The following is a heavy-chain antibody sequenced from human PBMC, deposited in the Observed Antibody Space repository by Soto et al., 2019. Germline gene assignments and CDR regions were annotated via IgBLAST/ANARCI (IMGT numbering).Heavy chain of an antibody. D-gene: IGHD6-19*01. CDR1: GGSISSYY. Sequence: SETLSLTCTVSGGSISSYYWSWIRQPPGKGLEWIGYIYYSGSTNYNPSLKSLVTISVDTSKNQFSLKLSSVTAADKAVYYCAREGGGRSIAVAGTPTYYYYYGMDXWGQGTTVTVS. CDR2: IYYSGST. V-gene: IGHV4-59*01. J-gene: IGHJ6*02. CDR3: AREGGGRSIAVAGTPTYYYYYGMDX.